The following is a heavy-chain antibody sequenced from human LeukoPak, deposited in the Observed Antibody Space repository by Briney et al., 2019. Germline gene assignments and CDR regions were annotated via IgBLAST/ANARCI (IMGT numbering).Heavy chain of an antibody. D-gene: IGHD5-24*01. J-gene: IGHJ4*02. V-gene: IGHV4-38-2*02. CDR1: GYSISSGYY. Sequence: RSETLSLSCTVSGYSISSGYYWGWIRQPPGKGLEWIGSIYHSGSTYYNPSLKSRVTISVDTSKNQFSLKLSSVTAADTAVYYSVAGDGYNYHYWGQGTLVTVSS. CDR2: IYHSGST. CDR3: VAGDGYNYHY.